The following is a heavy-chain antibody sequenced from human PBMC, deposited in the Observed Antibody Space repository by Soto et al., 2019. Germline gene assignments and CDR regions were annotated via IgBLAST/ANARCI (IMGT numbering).Heavy chain of an antibody. CDR2: IYHSGTT. J-gene: IGHJ5*02. Sequence: QVQLQESGPGLVKPSQTLSLTCTVSGGSISSGGYYWSWIRQHPGKGLEWIGYIYHSGTTYYNPSLKSRVTITVDTSKNQFSLKLTSVTAADTAVSYCARVRGNQLRGWFDPWGQGTLVTVSS. CDR3: ARVRGNQLRGWFDP. CDR1: GGSISSGGYY. V-gene: IGHV4-31*03. D-gene: IGHD2-2*01.